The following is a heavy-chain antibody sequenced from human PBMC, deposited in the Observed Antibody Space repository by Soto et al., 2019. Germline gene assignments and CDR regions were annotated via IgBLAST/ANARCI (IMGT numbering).Heavy chain of an antibody. D-gene: IGHD3-3*01. V-gene: IGHV3-7*01. CDR1: GFAFSSHW. CDR3: ARVDFWSGFWGLDY. CDR2: IKEDGSEI. Sequence: EVQLVESGGGLVQPGGSLRLSCSASGFAFSSHWMTWVRQAPGKGLEWVANIKEDGSEIFYADSMKCRFTASRDNARNSLSLDLSGLGAEDTALYYCARVDFWSGFWGLDYWGQGTLVTVSS. J-gene: IGHJ4*02.